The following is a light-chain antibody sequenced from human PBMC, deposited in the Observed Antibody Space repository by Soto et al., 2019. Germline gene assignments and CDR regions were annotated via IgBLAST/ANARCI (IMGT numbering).Light chain of an antibody. Sequence: DIQMTQSPSSLSASVGDRVTITCRASQGISSYLAWYQQKPGKVPKLLIYAASNLQSGVPSRFSGSGSGTDFTLTISSLQPEDFATYYCQKYNSSPTTFGGGTKVEIK. J-gene: IGKJ4*01. V-gene: IGKV1-27*01. CDR2: AAS. CDR1: QGISSY. CDR3: QKYNSSPTT.